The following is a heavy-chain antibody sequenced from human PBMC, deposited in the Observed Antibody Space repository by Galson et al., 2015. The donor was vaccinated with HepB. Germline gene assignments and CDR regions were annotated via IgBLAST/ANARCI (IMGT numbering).Heavy chain of an antibody. CDR3: ARVSVMMYSYGGLDY. V-gene: IGHV1-69*13. CDR2: IIPIFGTA. D-gene: IGHD5-18*01. Sequence: SVKVSCKASGGTFSSYAISWVRQAPGQGLEWMGGIIPIFGTANYAQKFQGRVTITADESTSTAYMELSSLRSEDTAAYYCARVSVMMYSYGGLDYWGQGTLVTVSS. CDR1: GGTFSSYA. J-gene: IGHJ4*02.